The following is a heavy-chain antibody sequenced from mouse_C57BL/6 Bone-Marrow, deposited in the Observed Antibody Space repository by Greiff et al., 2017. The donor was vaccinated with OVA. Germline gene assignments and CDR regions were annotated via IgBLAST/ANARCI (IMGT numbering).Heavy chain of an antibody. CDR1: GFTFTDYY. J-gene: IGHJ4*01. CDR2: IRNKANGYTT. D-gene: IGHD1-1*01. CDR3: ARNYYGSSYGAMDY. Sequence: DVKLVESGGGLVQPGGSLSLSCAASGFTFTDYYMSWVRQPPGKALEWLGFIRNKANGYTTEYSASVKGRFTISRDNSQSILYLQMNALRAEDSATYYCARNYYGSSYGAMDYWGQGTSVTVSS. V-gene: IGHV7-3*01.